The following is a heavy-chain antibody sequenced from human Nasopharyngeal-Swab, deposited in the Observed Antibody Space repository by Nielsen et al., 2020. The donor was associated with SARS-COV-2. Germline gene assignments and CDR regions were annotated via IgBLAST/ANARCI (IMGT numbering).Heavy chain of an antibody. J-gene: IGHJ4*02. CDR1: GYTFTGYY. CDR3: ARGDSMITFGGVIVIPEWGPLDY. CDR2: INPNSGGT. Sequence: ASVKVSCKASGYTFTGYYMHWVRQAPGQGLEWMGWINPNSGGTNYAQKFQGWVTMTRDTSISTAYMELSRLRSDDTAVYYCARGDSMITFGGVIVIPEWGPLDYWGQGTLVTVSS. V-gene: IGHV1-2*04. D-gene: IGHD3-16*02.